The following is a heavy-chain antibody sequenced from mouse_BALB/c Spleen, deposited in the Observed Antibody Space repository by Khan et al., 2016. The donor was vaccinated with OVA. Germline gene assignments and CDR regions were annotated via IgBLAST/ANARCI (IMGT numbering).Heavy chain of an antibody. CDR2: ISSGGGNT. CDR3: ARGWGGNFYYAMDY. CDR1: GFAFSSYD. V-gene: IGHV5-12-1*01. D-gene: IGHD2-1*01. J-gene: IGHJ4*01. Sequence: EVQRVESGGGLVKPGGSLKLSCAASGFAFSSYDMSWVRQTPEKRLEWVAYISSGGGNTYYPDTVKGRFTISRDNAKNTLYLQMSSLKSEDTAMYYCARGWGGNFYYAMDYWGQGMSVTVSS.